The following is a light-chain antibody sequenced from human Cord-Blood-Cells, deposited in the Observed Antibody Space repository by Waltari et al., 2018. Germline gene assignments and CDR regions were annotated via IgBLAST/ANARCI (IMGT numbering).Light chain of an antibody. CDR1: SSNIGNNS. CDR2: DNN. CDR3: GTWDSSLSAGV. Sequence: QSVLTQPPSVSAAPGQKVTISCSGSSSNIGNNSVSWYQQLPGTAPKLLIYDNNKGPSRIPDRFSGSKSGTSATLGITGLQTGDEADYYCGTWDSSLSAGVFGTGTKVTVL. V-gene: IGLV1-51*01. J-gene: IGLJ1*01.